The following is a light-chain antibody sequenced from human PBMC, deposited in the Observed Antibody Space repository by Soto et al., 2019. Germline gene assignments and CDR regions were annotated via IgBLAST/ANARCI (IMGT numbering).Light chain of an antibody. Sequence: SALTRPASVSWSPGQSITISCTGTSSDVGGYNYVSWYQQHPGKAPKLMIYEVSNRPSGVSNRFSGSKSGNTASLTISGLQAEDEADYYCSSYTSSSPYVFGTGTKVTVL. CDR1: SSDVGGYNY. J-gene: IGLJ1*01. CDR3: SSYTSSSPYV. V-gene: IGLV2-14*01. CDR2: EVS.